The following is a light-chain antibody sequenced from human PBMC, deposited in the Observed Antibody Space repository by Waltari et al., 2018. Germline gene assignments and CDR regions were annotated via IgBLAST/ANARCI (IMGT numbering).Light chain of an antibody. CDR1: QSLVHSNGNTY. CDR3: GQGTHLPPT. Sequence: DVVMTQSPLSLPITPGQPASISCRSSQSLVHSNGNTYLSWYQQKPGQPPRRLIYEVSNQDAGVPDRFSGSGAGTDFTLKISRVEAEDVGVYYCGQGTHLPPTFGQGTKVEI. J-gene: IGKJ1*01. V-gene: IGKV2-30*02. CDR2: EVS.